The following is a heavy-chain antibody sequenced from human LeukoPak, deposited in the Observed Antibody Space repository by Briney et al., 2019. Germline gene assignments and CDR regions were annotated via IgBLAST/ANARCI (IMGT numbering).Heavy chain of an antibody. CDR3: ASGYSFVSEY. D-gene: IGHD5-18*01. V-gene: IGHV3-7*01. J-gene: IGHJ4*02. Sequence: GGSLRLSCAASGFTFSRYYMTWVRQAPGKGLEWVANINEDGSEKHYVDSVKGRFTISRDNAKNSLSLQMNSLRAEDTAVYYCASGYSFVSEYWGQGTLVTVSS. CDR1: GFTFSRYY. CDR2: INEDGSEK.